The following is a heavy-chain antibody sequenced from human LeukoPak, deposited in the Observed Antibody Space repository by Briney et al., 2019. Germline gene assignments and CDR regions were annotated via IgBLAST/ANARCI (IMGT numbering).Heavy chain of an antibody. J-gene: IGHJ6*02. CDR1: GFTFSSYA. CDR3: ARDFEHYDFWSGYYKMDYYYYGMDV. CDR2: IWYDGSNK. Sequence: SGGSLRLSCAASGFTFSSYAMSWVRQAPGKGLEWVAVIWYDGSNKYYADSVKGRFTISRDNSKNTLYLQMNSLRAEDTAVYYCARDFEHYDFWSGYYKMDYYYYGMDVWGQGTTVTVSS. V-gene: IGHV3-33*08. D-gene: IGHD3-3*01.